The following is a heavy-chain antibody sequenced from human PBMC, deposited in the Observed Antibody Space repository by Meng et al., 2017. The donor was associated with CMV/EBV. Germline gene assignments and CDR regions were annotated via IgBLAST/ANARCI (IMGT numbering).Heavy chain of an antibody. CDR3: VLDSSGWYSM. D-gene: IGHD6-19*01. CDR2: IIPIFGTA. CDR1: GGTFSSYA. V-gene: IGHV1-69*05. J-gene: IGHJ4*02. Sequence: SVKVSCKASGGTFSSYAISWVRQAPGQGLEWMGGIIPIFGTANYAQKFQGRVTITTDESTSTAYMKLSSLRSEDTAVYYCVLDSSGWYSMWGQGTLVTVSS.